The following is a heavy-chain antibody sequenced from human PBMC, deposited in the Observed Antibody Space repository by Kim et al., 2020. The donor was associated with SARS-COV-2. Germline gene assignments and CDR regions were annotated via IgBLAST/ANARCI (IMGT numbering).Heavy chain of an antibody. Sequence: SETLSLTCTVSGGSISSSGYYWSWIRQHPGKGLEWIGYIYYSGSTYYNPSLKSRVTISVDTSKNQFSLKLSSVTAADTAVYYCARVKVLRYFDWLLYVGTVEGGFDYGRQGTLVSVSS. D-gene: IGHD3-9*01. V-gene: IGHV4-31*03. J-gene: IGHJ4*02. CDR3: ARVKVLRYFDWLLYVGTVEGGFDY. CDR2: IYYSGST. CDR1: GGSISSSGYY.